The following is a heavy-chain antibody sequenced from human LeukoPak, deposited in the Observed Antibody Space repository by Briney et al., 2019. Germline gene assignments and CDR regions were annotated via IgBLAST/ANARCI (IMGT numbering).Heavy chain of an antibody. CDR3: ATQGIAVAGMGYNWFDP. V-gene: IGHV4-34*01. J-gene: IGHJ5*02. CDR1: GGSFSGYY. Sequence: PSETLSLTCAVYGGSFSGYYWSWIRQPPGKGLEWIGEINHSGSTNYNPSLKSRVTISVDTSKNQFSLKLSSVTAADTAVYYCATQGIAVAGMGYNWFDPWGQGTLVTVSS. CDR2: INHSGST. D-gene: IGHD6-19*01.